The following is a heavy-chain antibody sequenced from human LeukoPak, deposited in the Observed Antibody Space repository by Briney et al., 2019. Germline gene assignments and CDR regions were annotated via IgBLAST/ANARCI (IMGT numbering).Heavy chain of an antibody. J-gene: IGHJ3*02. Sequence: GGSLRLSCAASGFTFSSYSMNWVRQAPGKGLEWVSSISSSSSYIYYADSVKGRFTISRDNAKNSLYLQMNSLRAEDTAVYYCARDLAGGYDGGIWGQGTMVTVSS. V-gene: IGHV3-21*01. D-gene: IGHD5-12*01. CDR1: GFTFSSYS. CDR3: ARDLAGGYDGGI. CDR2: ISSSSSYI.